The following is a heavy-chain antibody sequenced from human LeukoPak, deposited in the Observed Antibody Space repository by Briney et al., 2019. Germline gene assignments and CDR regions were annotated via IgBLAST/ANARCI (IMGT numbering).Heavy chain of an antibody. V-gene: IGHV3-33*01. CDR2: IWYDGSNK. CDR1: GFTFSSYG. J-gene: IGHJ4*02. CDR3: ARGRGYSYGFIVY. Sequence: PGRSLRLSCAASGFTFSSYGMHWVRQAPGKGLEWVAVIWYDGSNKYYADSVKGRFTISRDNSKNTLYLQMNSLRAEDTAVYYCARGRGYSYGFIVYWGQGTLVTVSS. D-gene: IGHD5-18*01.